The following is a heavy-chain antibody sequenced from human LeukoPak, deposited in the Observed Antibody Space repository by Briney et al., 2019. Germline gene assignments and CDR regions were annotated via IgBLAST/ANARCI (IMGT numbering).Heavy chain of an antibody. CDR1: GFTFSNYG. V-gene: IGHV3-30*02. J-gene: IGHJ4*02. D-gene: IGHD6-6*01. CDR2: IRYDGSNK. Sequence: GGFLRLSCAASGFTFSNYGMHWVRQAPGKGLEWVAFIRYDGSNKYYADSVKGRFTISRDNSKNTLYLQMNSLRAEDTAVYYCAKNKYSSSSGIDYWGQGTLVTVSS. CDR3: AKNKYSSSSGIDY.